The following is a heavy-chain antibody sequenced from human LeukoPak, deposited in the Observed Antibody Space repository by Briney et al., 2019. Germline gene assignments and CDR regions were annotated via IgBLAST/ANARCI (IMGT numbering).Heavy chain of an antibody. V-gene: IGHV1-69*06. CDR3: ASSGLAVAGWGYFDY. CDR1: GYTFTSYG. CDR2: VIPIFGTA. J-gene: IGHJ4*02. Sequence: ASVKVSCKASGYTFTSYGISWVRQAPGQGLEWMGGVIPIFGTANYAQKFQGRVTITADKSTSTAYMELSSLRSEDTAVYYCASSGLAVAGWGYFDYWGQGTLVTVSS. D-gene: IGHD6-19*01.